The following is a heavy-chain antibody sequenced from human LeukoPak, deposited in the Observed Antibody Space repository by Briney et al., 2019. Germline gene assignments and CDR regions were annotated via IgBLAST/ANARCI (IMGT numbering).Heavy chain of an antibody. D-gene: IGHD3-9*01. J-gene: IGHJ4*02. V-gene: IGHV5-51*01. Sequence: GESLKISCKGSGYSFTSYWIGWVRQMPGKGLEWMGIIYPVDSDTRYSPSFQGQVTISADKSISTAYLQWSSLKASDTAMYYCARPTRRYDILNPFGYWGQGTLVTVSS. CDR1: GYSFTSYW. CDR3: ARPTRRYDILNPFGY. CDR2: IYPVDSDT.